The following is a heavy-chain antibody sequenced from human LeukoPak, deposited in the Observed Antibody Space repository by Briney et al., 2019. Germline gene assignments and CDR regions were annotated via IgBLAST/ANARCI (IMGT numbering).Heavy chain of an antibody. CDR2: IKQDGSEK. V-gene: IGHV3-7*01. CDR3: ASSGSGWYSYYFDY. D-gene: IGHD6-19*01. J-gene: IGHJ4*02. Sequence: GGSLRLSCAASGFTFSSYWMSWVRQAPGKGLEWVANIKQDGSEKYYVDSVKGRFTISRDNAKNSLYLQMNSLRAEDTAVYYCASSGSGWYSYYFDYWGQGTLVTVSS. CDR1: GFTFSSYW.